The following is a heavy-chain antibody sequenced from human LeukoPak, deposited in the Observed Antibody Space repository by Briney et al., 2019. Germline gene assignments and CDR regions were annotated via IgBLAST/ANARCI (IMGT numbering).Heavy chain of an antibody. V-gene: IGHV3-30*02. CDR2: IRYDGSNK. CDR1: GFTFSSYG. CDR3: AKDGVDIVVVPAALHYYYYMDV. J-gene: IGHJ6*03. Sequence: GGSLRLSCAASGFTFSSYGMHWVRQAPGKGLEWVAFIRYDGSNKYYADSVKGRFTISRDNSKNTLYLRMNSLRAEDTAVYYCAKDGVDIVVVPAALHYYYYMDVWGKGTTVTVSS. D-gene: IGHD2-2*02.